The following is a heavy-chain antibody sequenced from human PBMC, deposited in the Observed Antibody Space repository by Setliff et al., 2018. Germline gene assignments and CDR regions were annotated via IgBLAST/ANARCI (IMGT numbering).Heavy chain of an antibody. CDR2: IYTSGST. D-gene: IGHD3-22*01. Sequence: PSETLSLTCTVSGGSISSGSYYWSWIRQPAGKGLEWFGHIYTSGSTNYNPSLKSRVTISVDTSKNQFSLKLSSVTAADTAVYYCARAHPSRMIVVVRAYYYFDYWGQGTLVTVSS. CDR1: GGSISSGSYY. J-gene: IGHJ4*02. CDR3: ARAHPSRMIVVVRAYYYFDY. V-gene: IGHV4-61*09.